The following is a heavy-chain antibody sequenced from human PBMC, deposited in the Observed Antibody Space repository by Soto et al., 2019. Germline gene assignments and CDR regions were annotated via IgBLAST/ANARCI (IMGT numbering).Heavy chain of an antibody. CDR2: IIPIFGTA. D-gene: IGHD5-12*01. CDR3: AASEDGYKGNYYFDY. V-gene: IGHV1-69*13. CDR1: GGTFSSYA. Sequence: SVKVSCKASGGTFSSYAISWVRQAPGQGLEWMGGIIPIFGTANYAQKFQGRVTITADESTSTAYMELSSLRSEDTAVYYCAASEDGYKGNYYFDYWGQGALVTVSS. J-gene: IGHJ4*02.